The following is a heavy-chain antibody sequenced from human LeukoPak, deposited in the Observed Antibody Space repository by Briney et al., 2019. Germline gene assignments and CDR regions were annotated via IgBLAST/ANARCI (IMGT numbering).Heavy chain of an antibody. J-gene: IGHJ4*02. CDR3: ASGASGDFIFDY. Sequence: GGSLRLSCAASGFTFSNFAMSWVRQAPGRGLEWVSAISGSGGSTYYADSVKGRFTFSRDNSKNTLFLQMNSLRVEDTAVYYCASGASGDFIFDYWGQGTLVTVSS. CDR1: GFTFSNFA. V-gene: IGHV3-23*01. D-gene: IGHD2-21*01. CDR2: ISGSGGST.